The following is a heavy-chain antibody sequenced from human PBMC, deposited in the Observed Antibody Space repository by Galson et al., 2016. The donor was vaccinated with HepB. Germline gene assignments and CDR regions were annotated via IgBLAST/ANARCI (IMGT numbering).Heavy chain of an antibody. CDR1: GFIFSSYS. V-gene: IGHV3-48*02. D-gene: IGHD6-13*01. CDR3: ARDWTAAVVRYSFDI. Sequence: SLRLSCAASGFIFSSYSMNWVRQAPGKGLEWVSYISGSSHSIYSADSVKGRFTISRDNAKNSLYLQMNSLRDEDTAVYYCARDWTAAVVRYSFDIWGQGTMVTVSS. CDR2: ISGSSHSI. J-gene: IGHJ3*02.